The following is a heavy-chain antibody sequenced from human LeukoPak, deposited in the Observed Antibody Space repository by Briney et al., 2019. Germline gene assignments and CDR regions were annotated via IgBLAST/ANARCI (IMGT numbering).Heavy chain of an antibody. CDR3: ARAYCGGDCLYDAFDI. J-gene: IGHJ3*02. CDR2: IHYSGST. V-gene: IGHV4-59*08. CDR1: GLTFNTYW. Sequence: GSLRLSCAASGLTFNTYWMHWVRQAPGKGLDWIGYIHYSGSTNYNPSLKSRLTISVDTSKNQFSLNLSSVTAADTAVYYCARAYCGGDCLYDAFDIWGQGTVVTVSS. D-gene: IGHD2-21*02.